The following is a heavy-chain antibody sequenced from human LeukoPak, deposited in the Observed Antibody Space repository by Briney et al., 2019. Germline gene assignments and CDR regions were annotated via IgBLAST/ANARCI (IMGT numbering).Heavy chain of an antibody. J-gene: IGHJ4*02. CDR1: GYSISSGFY. V-gene: IGHV4-38-2*02. CDR3: ARGYSYGNHRFDY. Sequence: SETVSLTCSVSGYSISSGFYWGWIRQPPGKGLEWIGSIYYSGSTYYNPSLKSRVTITVDTSKNQFSLKLSSVTAADPAVYYCARGYSYGNHRFDYWGQGTLVTVSS. CDR2: IYYSGST. D-gene: IGHD5-18*01.